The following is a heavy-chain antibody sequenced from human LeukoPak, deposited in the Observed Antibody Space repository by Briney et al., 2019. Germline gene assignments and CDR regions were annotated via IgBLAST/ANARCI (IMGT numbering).Heavy chain of an antibody. D-gene: IGHD4-17*01. Sequence: ASVKVSCKASGYTFTSYGISWVRQAPGQGLEGRGGSAVKNGNTNYAQKLQGRVTMTTDTSTSTAYMELRSLRSDDTAVYYCARVREDYGDYYYYYGMDVWGQGTTVTVPS. CDR3: ARVREDYGDYYYYYGMDV. V-gene: IGHV1-18*01. CDR1: GYTFTSYG. J-gene: IGHJ6*02. CDR2: SAVKNGNT.